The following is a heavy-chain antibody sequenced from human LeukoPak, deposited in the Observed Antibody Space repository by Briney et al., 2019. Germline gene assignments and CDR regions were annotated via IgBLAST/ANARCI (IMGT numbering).Heavy chain of an antibody. V-gene: IGHV3-74*01. D-gene: IGHD7-27*01. CDR1: GFIFSGYW. J-gene: IGHJ4*02. Sequence: PGGSLRLSCAASGFIFSGYWMHWVRQAPGKGLVWVSRINTDGSSTSYADSVKGRFTISRDNAKNTLYLQMNSLRAEDTAVYYRTRELTGADYWGQGTLVTVSS. CDR2: INTDGSST. CDR3: TRELTGADY.